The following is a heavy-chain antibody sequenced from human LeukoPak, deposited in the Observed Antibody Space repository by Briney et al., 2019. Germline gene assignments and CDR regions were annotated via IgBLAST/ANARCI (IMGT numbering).Heavy chain of an antibody. Sequence: SVKVSCTASGFTFTSSAVQWVRQARGQRLEWIGWIVVGSGYTNYAQKFQERVTITRDMSTSTAYMELSSLRSEDTAVYYCAAVGENWPKATTSNPFDYWGQGTLVTVSS. V-gene: IGHV1-58*01. CDR3: AAVGENWPKATTSNPFDY. D-gene: IGHD1-14*01. CDR1: GFTFTSSA. CDR2: IVVGSGYT. J-gene: IGHJ4*02.